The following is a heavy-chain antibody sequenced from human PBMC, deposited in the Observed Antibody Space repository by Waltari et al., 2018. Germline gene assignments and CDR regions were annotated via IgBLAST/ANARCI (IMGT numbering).Heavy chain of an antibody. CDR1: GGSIRSSSYY. CDR2: IYYMGIT. D-gene: IGHD6-19*01. Sequence: QLQLQESGPGLVKPSGTLSLTCTVSGGSIRSSSYYWGWIRQPPGKGLEWIGSIYYMGITYYNPSLKSRVTISVDTSKNQFSLKLISGTAADTAVYYCARLEAVAGITINYWGQGTLVTVSS. V-gene: IGHV4-39*01. CDR3: ARLEAVAGITINY. J-gene: IGHJ4*02.